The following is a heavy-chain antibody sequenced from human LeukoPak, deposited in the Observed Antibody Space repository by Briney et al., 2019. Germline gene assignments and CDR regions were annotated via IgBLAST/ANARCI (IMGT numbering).Heavy chain of an antibody. V-gene: IGHV3-48*02. CDR1: GFTFSSYS. J-gene: IGHJ4*02. CDR2: IGASRSPI. D-gene: IGHD3-16*01. Sequence: GGSLRLSCAASGFTFSSYSMNWVRQAPGKGLEWISYIGASRSPIRYADSVKGRFIISRDNAKNSLDLQMNSLRDDDTAVYYCVRDYVWSFDYWGQGTLVTVSS. CDR3: VRDYVWSFDY.